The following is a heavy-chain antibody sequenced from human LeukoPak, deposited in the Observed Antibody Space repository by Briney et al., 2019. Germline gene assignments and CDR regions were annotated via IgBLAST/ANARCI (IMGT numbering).Heavy chain of an antibody. CDR2: ISYDGSNK. D-gene: IGHD4-23*01. CDR1: GFSFGTYS. Sequence: PGGSLRLSCVVPGFSFGTYSMHWARQVPGKGLEWVAVISYDGSNKYYADSVKGRFTISRDNSKNTLYLQMNSLRAEDTAVYYCARDSSGLTDPIDYGGYFDYWGQGTLVTVSS. J-gene: IGHJ4*02. CDR3: ARDSSGLTDPIDYGGYFDY. V-gene: IGHV3-30*19.